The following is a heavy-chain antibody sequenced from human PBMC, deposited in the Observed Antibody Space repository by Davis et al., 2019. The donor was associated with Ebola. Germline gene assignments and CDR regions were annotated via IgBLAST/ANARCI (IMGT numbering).Heavy chain of an antibody. J-gene: IGHJ4*02. CDR1: GGTFSSYA. D-gene: IGHD2-8*01. V-gene: IGHV1-69*06. CDR2: IIPIFGTA. CDR3: ARDSLVRPFDY. Sequence: SVKVSCKASGGTFSSYAISWVRQAPGQGLEWMGGIIPIFGTANYAQKFQGRVTITADKSTSTAYMELRSLRSDDTAVYYCARDSLVRPFDYWGQGTLVTVSS.